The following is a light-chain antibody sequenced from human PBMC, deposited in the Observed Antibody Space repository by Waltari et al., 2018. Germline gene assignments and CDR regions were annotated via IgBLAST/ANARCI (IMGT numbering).Light chain of an antibody. Sequence: QSALTQPPSASGSPGQSVTISCTGTSSDVGGYNYVSWYQQHPGKAPTLMFYEGSKRPRGVPDRFSGSKSGNTAALTVAGLQAEDEGDYYCSSYGGSNNLVFGGGTKVTVL. CDR3: SSYGGSNNLV. J-gene: IGLJ2*01. CDR1: SSDVGGYNY. V-gene: IGLV2-8*01. CDR2: EGS.